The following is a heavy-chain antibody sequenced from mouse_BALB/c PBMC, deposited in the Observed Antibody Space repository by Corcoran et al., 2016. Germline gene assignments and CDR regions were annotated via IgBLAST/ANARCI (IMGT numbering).Heavy chain of an antibody. CDR2: INTYTGEP. D-gene: IGHD2-10*01. Sequence: QIQLVQSGPELKKPGETVKISCKASGYTFTNYGMNWVKQAPGKGLKWMGWINTYTGEPTYADDFKGRFAFSLETSASTAYLQINNLKNEDTATYFCARSYYGNLFAYWGQGTLVTVSA. V-gene: IGHV9-3-1*01. CDR1: GYTFTNYG. J-gene: IGHJ3*01. CDR3: ARSYYGNLFAY.